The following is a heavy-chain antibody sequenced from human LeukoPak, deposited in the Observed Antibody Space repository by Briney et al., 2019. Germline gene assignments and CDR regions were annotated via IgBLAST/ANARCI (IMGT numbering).Heavy chain of an antibody. D-gene: IGHD3-22*01. CDR3: ANDGAYDSSGYFMSFNY. J-gene: IGHJ4*02. V-gene: IGHV3-23*01. Sequence: PGGSLRLSCADSGFTFSSYAMSWVRQAPGKGLEWVSAIRGSGGNTYYADSVKGRFTISRDNSKNTLYLQMNSLRAEDTAVYYCANDGAYDSSGYFMSFNYWGQGTLVTVSS. CDR1: GFTFSSYA. CDR2: IRGSGGNT.